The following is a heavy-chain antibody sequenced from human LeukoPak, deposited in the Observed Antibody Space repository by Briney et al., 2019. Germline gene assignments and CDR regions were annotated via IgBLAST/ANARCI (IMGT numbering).Heavy chain of an antibody. J-gene: IGHJ1*01. Sequence: PGGSLRLSCAASGFTFSSYAMSWVRQAPGKGLEWVSAISGSGGSTYYADSVKGRFTISRDNSKNTLYLQINSLRAEDTAVYYCAKGGEIAARWSPIQHWRQGTLVTVSS. CDR1: GFTFSSYA. CDR3: AKGGEIAARWSPIQH. CDR2: ISGSGGST. V-gene: IGHV3-23*01. D-gene: IGHD6-6*01.